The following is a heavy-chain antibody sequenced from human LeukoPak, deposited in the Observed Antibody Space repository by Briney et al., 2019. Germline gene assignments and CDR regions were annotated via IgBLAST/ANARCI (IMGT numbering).Heavy chain of an antibody. V-gene: IGHV1-18*01. CDR2: TNTYNGNI. CDR1: GYTLTSYG. CDR3: VRVSSSRGKLDAFDI. D-gene: IGHD6-6*01. Sequence: ASVRVSCKASGYTLTSYGISWVRQAPGQGLVCMGWTNTYNGNINYAQNLQGRVTMTIDTSTSTAYMELRSLRSDDTAVYYCVRVSSSRGKLDAFDIWGQGTMVTVSS. J-gene: IGHJ3*02.